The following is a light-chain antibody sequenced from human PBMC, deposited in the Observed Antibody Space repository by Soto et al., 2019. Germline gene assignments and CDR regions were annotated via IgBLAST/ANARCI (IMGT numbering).Light chain of an antibody. CDR2: GAS. Sequence: EIVLTQSPATLSLSPGERATLSCRASQSVSTYFAWYQQKPGQAPRLLIYGASNRATGIPARFSGSGSATDFTLTISSLEPEDFAVDYCQHRNNWPPGAAFGGGTKVEIK. J-gene: IGKJ4*01. CDR3: QHRNNWPPGAA. CDR1: QSVSTY. V-gene: IGKV3-11*01.